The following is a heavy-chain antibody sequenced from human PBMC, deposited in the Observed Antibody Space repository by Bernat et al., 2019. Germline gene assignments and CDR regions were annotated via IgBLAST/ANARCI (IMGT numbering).Heavy chain of an antibody. D-gene: IGHD6-6*01. J-gene: IGHJ4*02. Sequence: EVQLVESGGGLVQPGRSLRLSCAASGFTFDDYAMHWVRQAPGKGLEWVSGISWNSGSIGYADSVKGRLTISRDNAKNSLYLQMNSLRAEDTALYYCAKGTQLVLVYWGQGTLVTVSS. CDR3: AKGTQLVLVY. V-gene: IGHV3-9*01. CDR2: ISWNSGSI. CDR1: GFTFDDYA.